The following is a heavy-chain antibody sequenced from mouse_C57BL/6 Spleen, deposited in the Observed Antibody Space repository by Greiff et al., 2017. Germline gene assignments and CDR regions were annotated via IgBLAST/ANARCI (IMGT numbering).Heavy chain of an antibody. J-gene: IGHJ2*01. CDR2: ISYDGSN. CDR1: GYSITSGYY. CDR3: AREAGAEGYFDY. Sequence: EVQLQESGPGLVKPSQSLSLTCSVTGYSITSGYYWNWIRQFPGNKLEWMGYISYDGSNNYNPSLKNRISITRDTSKNQFFLKLNSVTTEDTATYYCAREAGAEGYFDYWGQGTTLTVSS. V-gene: IGHV3-6*01.